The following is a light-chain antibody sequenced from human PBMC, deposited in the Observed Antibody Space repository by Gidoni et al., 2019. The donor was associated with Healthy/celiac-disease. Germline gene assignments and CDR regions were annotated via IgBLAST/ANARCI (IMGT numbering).Light chain of an antibody. V-gene: IGKV3-15*01. CDR2: RAS. CDR3: QQYNNWPPMYT. Sequence: EIVLTQSPATLSVSPGERATLSFRASQSVSSNLAWYQQKPGQAPRLLIYRASTRATGIPARFSGSGSGTEFTLTISSLQSEDFAVYYCQQYNNWPPMYTFGQGTKLEIK. CDR1: QSVSSN. J-gene: IGKJ2*01.